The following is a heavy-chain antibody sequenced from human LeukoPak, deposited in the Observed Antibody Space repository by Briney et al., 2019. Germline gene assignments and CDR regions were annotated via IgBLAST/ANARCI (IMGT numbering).Heavy chain of an antibody. V-gene: IGHV3-72*01. CDR2: TRDKANNYAT. Sequence: PGGSLRLSCAASGYTFSDHYIDWVRQAPGKGLEWVGQTRDKANNYATEYAASVKGRFTISRDDSRNSVYLQVNSLKTEDTAVYYCAREGSPLWFGESTDYYYYGMDVWGQGTTATVSS. CDR3: AREGSPLWFGESTDYYYYGMDV. CDR1: GYTFSDHY. D-gene: IGHD3-10*01. J-gene: IGHJ6*02.